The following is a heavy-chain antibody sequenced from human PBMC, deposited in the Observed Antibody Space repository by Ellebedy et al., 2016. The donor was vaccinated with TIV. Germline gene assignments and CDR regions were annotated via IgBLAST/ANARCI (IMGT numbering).Heavy chain of an antibody. J-gene: IGHJ4*02. Sequence: AASVKVSCKASGYTFIGYYMHWVRQAPGQELEWMGWINPKNGDTSYAQKFQGRVTMTRDPSISTAYMELSRLGSDDTAVYYCTRGPSGGYFDYWGQGTLVPVSS. CDR2: INPKNGDT. CDR3: TRGPSGGYFDY. CDR1: GYTFIGYY. V-gene: IGHV1-2*02. D-gene: IGHD3-10*01.